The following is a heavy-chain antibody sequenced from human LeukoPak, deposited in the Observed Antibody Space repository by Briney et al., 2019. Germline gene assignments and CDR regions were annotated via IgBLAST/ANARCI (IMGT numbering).Heavy chain of an antibody. J-gene: IGHJ6*02. D-gene: IGHD1-1*01. CDR3: ARDSRTGYYGMDV. CDR2: IYSGGST. Sequence: GGSLRLSCAASGFTFSSYWMSWVRQAPGKGLEWVSVIYSGGSTYYADSVKGRFTISRHNSKNTLYLQMNSLRAEDTAVYYCARDSRTGYYGMDVWGQGTTVTVSS. V-gene: IGHV3-53*04. CDR1: GFTFSSYW.